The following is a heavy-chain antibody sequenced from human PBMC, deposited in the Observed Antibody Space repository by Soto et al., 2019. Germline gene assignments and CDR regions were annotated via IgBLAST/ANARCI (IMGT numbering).Heavy chain of an antibody. CDR2: IIPIFGTA. D-gene: IGHD6-19*01. CDR3: ACPYSSGWSRSNYYYGMDV. Sequence: ASVKVSCKASGGTFSSYAISWVRQAPGQGLEWMGGIIPIFGTANYAQKFQGRVTITADESTSTAYMELSSLRSEDTAVYSCACPYSSGWSRSNYYYGMDVWGQGTTVTVSS. J-gene: IGHJ6*02. CDR1: GGTFSSYA. V-gene: IGHV1-69*13.